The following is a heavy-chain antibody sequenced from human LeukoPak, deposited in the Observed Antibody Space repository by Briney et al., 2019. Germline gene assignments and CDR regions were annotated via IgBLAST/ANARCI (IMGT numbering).Heavy chain of an antibody. V-gene: IGHV4-59*01. CDR3: ARDYSEGWELRRSYFDY. CDR2: IHYSGST. CDR1: GGSMSSSF. Sequence: TSETLSLTCSVYGGSMSSSFWTWIRQPPGKGLEYIGHIHYSGSTNYNPSLKSRVTISIDTSKKQFSLRLHSVAAADTAAYFCARDYSEGWELRRSYFDYWGQGALVTVSS. D-gene: IGHD1-26*01. J-gene: IGHJ4*02.